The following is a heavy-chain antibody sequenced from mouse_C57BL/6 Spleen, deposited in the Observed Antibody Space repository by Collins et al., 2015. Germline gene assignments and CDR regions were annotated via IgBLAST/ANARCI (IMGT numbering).Heavy chain of an antibody. CDR1: GYSFTGYY. D-gene: IGHD1-1*01. CDR3: ARGLLRWYFDV. Sequence: LVKTGASVKISCKASGYSFTGYYMHWVKQSHGKSLEWIGYISCYNGATSYNQKFKGKATFTVDTSPSTAYMQFNSLTSEDSAVYYCARGLLRWYFDVCGAGTTVTVSS. V-gene: IGHV1S34*01. CDR2: ISCYNGAT. J-gene: IGHJ1*01.